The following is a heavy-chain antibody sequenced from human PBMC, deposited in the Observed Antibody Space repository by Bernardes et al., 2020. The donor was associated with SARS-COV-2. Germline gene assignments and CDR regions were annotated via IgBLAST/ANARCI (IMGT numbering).Heavy chain of an antibody. CDR1: GYTFTSRG. D-gene: IGHD6-13*01. CDR3: VRVAGYSSSYFDV. CDR2: ISASGDNT. J-gene: IGHJ2*01. Sequence: ASVKVSCKASGYTFTSRGFTWVRQAPGQGLEWLGWISASGDNTHYSQSLQGRITLTTDTSTSTTYMELRSLRSADTGVYFCVRVAGYSSSYFDVWGRGTLVSVSS. V-gene: IGHV1-18*04.